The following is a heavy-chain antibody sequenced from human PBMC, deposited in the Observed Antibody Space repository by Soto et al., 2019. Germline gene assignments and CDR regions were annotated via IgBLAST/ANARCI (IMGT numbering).Heavy chain of an antibody. CDR1: GGSISSYY. V-gene: IGHV4-59*08. CDR2: IYYSGST. Sequence: SETLSLTCTVSGGSISSYYWSWIRQPPGKGLEWIGYIYYSGSTNYNPSLKSRVTISVDTSKNQFSLKLSSVTAADTAVYYCARRRIAVTSRGYYYYYMAVWGQGTSVTVSS. CDR3: ARRRIAVTSRGYYYYYMAV. J-gene: IGHJ6*03. D-gene: IGHD6-19*01.